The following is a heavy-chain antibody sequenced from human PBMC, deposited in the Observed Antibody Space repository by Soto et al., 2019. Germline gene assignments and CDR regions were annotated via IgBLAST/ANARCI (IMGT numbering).Heavy chain of an antibody. Sequence: SETLSLTCTISGGSISGFYWGWIRQPPGKGLEWIGNIYYSGSTNYNPSLKSRVTISVDTSKNQFSLKLSSVTAADTAVYYCARERGGYCSGGSCYSNYYYGMDVWGQGTTVTVSS. D-gene: IGHD2-15*01. V-gene: IGHV4-59*01. J-gene: IGHJ6*02. CDR3: ARERGGYCSGGSCYSNYYYGMDV. CDR2: IYYSGST. CDR1: GGSISGFY.